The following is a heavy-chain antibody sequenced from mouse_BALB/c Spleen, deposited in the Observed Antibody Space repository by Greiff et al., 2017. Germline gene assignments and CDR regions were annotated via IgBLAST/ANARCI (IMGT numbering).Heavy chain of an antibody. D-gene: IGHD2-4*01. J-gene: IGHJ4*01. CDR1: GYSITSDYA. CDR3: ARRGYDYLYAMDY. CDR2: ISYSGST. V-gene: IGHV3-2*02. Sequence: EVQLQQSGPGLVKPSQSLSLTCTVTGYSITSDYAWNWIRQFPGNKLEWMGYISYSGSTSYNPSLKSRISITRDTSKNQFFLQLNSVTTEDTATYYCARRGYDYLYAMDYWGQGTSVTVSS.